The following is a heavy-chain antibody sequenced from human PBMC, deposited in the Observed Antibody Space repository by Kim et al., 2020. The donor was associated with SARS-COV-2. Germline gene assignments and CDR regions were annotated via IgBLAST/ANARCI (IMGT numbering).Heavy chain of an antibody. CDR3: AKDIHYYYGMDV. CDR1: GFTFDDYA. Sequence: GGSLRLSCAASGFTFDDYAMHWVRQAPGKGLEWVSGISWNSGSIGYADSVKGRFTISRDNAKNSLYLQMNSLRAEDTALYYCAKDIHYYYGMDVWGQGTT. CDR2: ISWNSGSI. J-gene: IGHJ6*02. V-gene: IGHV3-9*01.